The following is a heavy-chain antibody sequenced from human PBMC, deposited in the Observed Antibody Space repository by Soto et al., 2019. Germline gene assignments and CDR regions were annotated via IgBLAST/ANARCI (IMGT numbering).Heavy chain of an antibody. CDR1: GGSFSGYY. D-gene: IGHD5-12*01. Sequence: QVQLQQWGAGLLKPSETLSLTCAVYGGSFSGYYWSWIRQPPGKGLEWIGEINHSGSTNYNPSLKRRVTISVYTSKSQFSLKSSSVTAADTAVYYCARDLEDIVAKPIDYWGQGTMFTVSS. CDR2: INHSGST. CDR3: ARDLEDIVAKPIDY. J-gene: IGHJ4*02. V-gene: IGHV4-34*01.